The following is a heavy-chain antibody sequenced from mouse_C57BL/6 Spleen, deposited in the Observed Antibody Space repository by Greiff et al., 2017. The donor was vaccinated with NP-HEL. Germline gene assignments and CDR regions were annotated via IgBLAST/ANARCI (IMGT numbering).Heavy chain of an antibody. J-gene: IGHJ2*01. CDR1: GYTFTSYW. Sequence: VQLQQPGAELVKPGASVKLSCKASGYTFTSYWMQWVKQRPGQGLEWIGEIDPSDSYTNYNQKFKGKATLTVDTSSSTAYMQLSSLTSEDSAVYYCARRGDSSGYNFDYWGQGTTLTVSS. V-gene: IGHV1-50*01. D-gene: IGHD3-2*02. CDR2: IDPSDSYT. CDR3: ARRGDSSGYNFDY.